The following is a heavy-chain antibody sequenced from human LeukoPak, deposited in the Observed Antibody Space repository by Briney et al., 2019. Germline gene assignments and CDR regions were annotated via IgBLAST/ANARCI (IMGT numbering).Heavy chain of an antibody. CDR3: ARVLAGGIQLWRYNDY. D-gene: IGHD5-18*01. J-gene: IGHJ4*02. V-gene: IGHV3-48*04. CDR2: ISSSSITI. Sequence: PGGSLRLSCAASGFPLSRYSMNWVRQAPGKGLEWVSYISSSSITIYYADSEKRRFTIPRHNHKNSLYTQMNGLRAEDTAVYYCARVLAGGIQLWRYNDYWGQGTLVTVSS. CDR1: GFPLSRYS.